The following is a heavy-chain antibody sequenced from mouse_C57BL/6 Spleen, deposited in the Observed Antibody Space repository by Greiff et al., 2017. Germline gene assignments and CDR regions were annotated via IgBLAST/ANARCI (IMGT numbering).Heavy chain of an antibody. V-gene: IGHV1-64*01. D-gene: IGHD1-1*01. CDR3: ARYYGSSPYYFGD. CDR1: GYTFTSYW. Sequence: QVQLQQPGAELVKSGASVMLSCKASGYTFTSYWMHWVKQRPGHGLESIGMIHPHSCSTNYNEKFKSKATLPVDKSSSTSYMQLSEVTSEDSAVYDCARYYGSSPYYFGDWGQGATLTVTS. CDR2: IHPHSCST. J-gene: IGHJ2*01.